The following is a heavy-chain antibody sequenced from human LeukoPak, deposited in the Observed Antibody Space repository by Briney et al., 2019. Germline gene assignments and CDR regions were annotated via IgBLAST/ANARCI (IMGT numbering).Heavy chain of an antibody. Sequence: SETLSLTCAVYGGSFSGYYWSWIRQPPGKGLEWIGEINHSGSTNYNPSLKSRVTISVDTSKNQFSLKLSSVTAADTAVYYCAMFNEVVPINWFDPWGQGTLVTVSS. D-gene: IGHD3-22*01. CDR2: INHSGST. CDR3: AMFNEVVPINWFDP. J-gene: IGHJ5*02. V-gene: IGHV4-34*01. CDR1: GGSFSGYY.